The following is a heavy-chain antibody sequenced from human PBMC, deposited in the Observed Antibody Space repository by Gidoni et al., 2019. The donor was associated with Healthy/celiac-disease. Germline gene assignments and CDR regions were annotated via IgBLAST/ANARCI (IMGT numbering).Heavy chain of an antibody. CDR3: ARGADVEYYYDSSGYYGAFDYGMDV. CDR2: ISYDGSNK. Sequence: QVQLVESGGGVVQPGRSLRLSCAASGFTFSSYAMHWVRQAPGKGLEWVAVISYDGSNKYYADSVKGRFTISRDNSKNTLYLQMNSLRAEDTAVYYCARGADVEYYYDSSGYYGAFDYGMDVWGQGTTVTVSS. D-gene: IGHD3-22*01. CDR1: GFTFSSYA. V-gene: IGHV3-30-3*01. J-gene: IGHJ6*02.